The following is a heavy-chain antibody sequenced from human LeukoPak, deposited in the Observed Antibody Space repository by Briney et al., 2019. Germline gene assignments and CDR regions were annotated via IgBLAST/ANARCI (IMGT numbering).Heavy chain of an antibody. CDR3: ARCTSTSCYNFDY. Sequence: SETLSLTCAVSGGSISSSNWWSWVRQPPGKGLEWIGEIYHSGSTNYNPPLKSRVTISVDKSKNQFSLKLSSVTAADTAVYYCARCTSTSCYNFDYWGQGTLLTVSS. J-gene: IGHJ4*02. CDR2: IYHSGST. CDR1: GGSISSSNW. D-gene: IGHD2-2*02. V-gene: IGHV4-4*02.